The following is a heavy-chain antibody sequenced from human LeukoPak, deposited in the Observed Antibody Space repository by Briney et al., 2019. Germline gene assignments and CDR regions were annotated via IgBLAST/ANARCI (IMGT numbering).Heavy chain of an antibody. V-gene: IGHV4-34*01. CDR1: GGSSSNYY. CDR3: HLVRGGGYFDY. CDR2: INHSGDT. Sequence: PSETLSLTCAVSGGSSSNYYWSWIRQPPGKGLEWIGEINHSGDTNYNPSLKSRVTMSVDTSKNHVSLNLTSVTAADTAVYYCHLVRGGGYFDYWGLGTLVTVSS. D-gene: IGHD3-10*01. J-gene: IGHJ4*02.